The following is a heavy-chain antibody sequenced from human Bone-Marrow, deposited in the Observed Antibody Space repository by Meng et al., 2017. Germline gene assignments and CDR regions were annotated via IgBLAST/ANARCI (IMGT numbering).Heavy chain of an antibody. V-gene: IGHV1-8*03. CDR2: MNPNSGNT. D-gene: IGHD3-16*01. J-gene: IGHJ4*02. Sequence: ASVKVSCKASGYTFTSYDINWVRQATGQGLEWMGWMNPNSGNTGYAQKFQGRVTITRNTSISTAYMELRSLRSDDTAVYYCARDEGRGWARLAIEYYFDYWGQGTLVTVSA. CDR3: ARDEGRGWARLAIEYYFDY. CDR1: GYTFTSYD.